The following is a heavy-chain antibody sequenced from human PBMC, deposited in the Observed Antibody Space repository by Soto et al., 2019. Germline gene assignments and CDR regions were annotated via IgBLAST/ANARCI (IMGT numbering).Heavy chain of an antibody. Sequence: QVQLVQSGAEVKKPGSSVKVSCKASGGTFSSYAISWVRQATGQGREWMGGIIPIFGTANYAQKLQGRVTITEDESTSTAYMELSSLRSEYTAVYYCARVAYYGSGSYYNVFGYLGQGTLVTVSS. J-gene: IGHJ4*02. CDR2: IIPIFGTA. CDR3: ARVAYYGSGSYYNVFGY. V-gene: IGHV1-69*01. D-gene: IGHD3-10*01. CDR1: GGTFSSYA.